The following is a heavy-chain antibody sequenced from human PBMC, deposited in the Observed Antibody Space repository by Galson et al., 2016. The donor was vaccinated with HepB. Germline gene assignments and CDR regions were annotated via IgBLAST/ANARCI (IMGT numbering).Heavy chain of an antibody. CDR1: GFTFGSYG. V-gene: IGHV3-23*01. J-gene: IGHJ6*04. CDR3: VQGSTAPAV. D-gene: IGHD2-2*01. CDR2: ISRGGDSR. Sequence: SLRLSCAASGFTFGSYGMTWVRQAPGKGLECVASISRGGDSRDYADSVRGRFTTSRDNSKNILYLQMNSLRAEDTALYYCVQGSTAPAVWGKGTPVTVST.